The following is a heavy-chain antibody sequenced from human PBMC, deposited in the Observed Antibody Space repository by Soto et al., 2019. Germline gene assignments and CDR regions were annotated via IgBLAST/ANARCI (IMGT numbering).Heavy chain of an antibody. J-gene: IGHJ4*02. CDR3: AKGDAPGLTLSPYNY. D-gene: IGHD3-16*01. CDR2: ISGSGGST. V-gene: IGHV3-23*01. CDR1: GFTFSSYA. Sequence: GGSLRLSCAASGFTFSSYAMSWVRQAPGKGLEWVSAISGSGGSTYYADSVKGRFTISRDNSKNTLYLQMNSLRAEDTAVYYCAKGDAPGLTLSPYNYWGQGTLVTVSS.